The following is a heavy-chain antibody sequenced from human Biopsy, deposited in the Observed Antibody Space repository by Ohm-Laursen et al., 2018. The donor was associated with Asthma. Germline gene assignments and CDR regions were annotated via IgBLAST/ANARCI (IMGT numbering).Heavy chain of an antibody. Sequence: LRLSCAAFGFTFRNFGMHWVRQAPGKGLEWVALISSDGKKKDYGDSAKGRFTISRDNSANTLYLQMNSLRAEDTAVYYCARDGPELPTELDYWGPGTLVTVSS. D-gene: IGHD1-14*01. J-gene: IGHJ4*02. CDR1: GFTFRNFG. CDR2: ISSDGKKK. CDR3: ARDGPELPTELDY. V-gene: IGHV3-33*02.